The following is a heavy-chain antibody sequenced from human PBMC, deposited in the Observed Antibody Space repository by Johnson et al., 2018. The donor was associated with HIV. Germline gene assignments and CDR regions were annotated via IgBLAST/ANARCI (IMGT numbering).Heavy chain of an antibody. CDR1: GFTFSSYG. CDR2: ISYDGSNK. Sequence: QVQLVESGGGVVQPGRSLRLSCAASGFTFSSYGMHWVRQAPGKGLEWVAVISYDGSNKYYADSVKGRFTISRDNSKNTLYLQMNSLRAEDTAVYYCASPRGTHGAFDIWGQGTMVTVSS. J-gene: IGHJ3*02. CDR3: ASPRGTHGAFDI. V-gene: IGHV3-30*03. D-gene: IGHD1-1*01.